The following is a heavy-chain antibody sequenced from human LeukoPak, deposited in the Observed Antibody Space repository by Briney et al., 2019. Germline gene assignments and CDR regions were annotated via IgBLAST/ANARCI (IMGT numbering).Heavy chain of an antibody. J-gene: IGHJ6*03. Sequence: PGGSLRLSCAASGFTFSSYSMNWVRQAPGKGLEWVSYISSSSSTIYYADSVKGRFTVSRDNAKNSLYLQMNSLRAEDTAVYYCARDGDGDYYYMDVWGKGTTVTVSS. CDR3: ARDGDGDYYYMDV. V-gene: IGHV3-48*04. CDR2: ISSSSSTI. CDR1: GFTFSSYS. D-gene: IGHD7-27*01.